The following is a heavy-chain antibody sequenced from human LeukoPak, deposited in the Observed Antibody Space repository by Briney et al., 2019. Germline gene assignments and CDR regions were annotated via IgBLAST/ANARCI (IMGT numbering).Heavy chain of an antibody. Sequence: GGSLRLSCAASEFSLGDYEIHWVRQAPGEGLEWLSYISSSGLYIHYADSVKGRFNVSRDNGKEEVYLQMKSLRADDTAVYHCATAHGLRYFMDVWGKGTTVSVYS. D-gene: IGHD3-9*01. J-gene: IGHJ6*03. CDR3: ATAHGLRYFMDV. CDR2: ISSSGLYI. CDR1: EFSLGDYE. V-gene: IGHV3-48*03.